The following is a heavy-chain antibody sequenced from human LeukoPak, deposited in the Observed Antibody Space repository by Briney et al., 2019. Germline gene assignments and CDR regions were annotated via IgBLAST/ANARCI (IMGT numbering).Heavy chain of an antibody. V-gene: IGHV1-8*01. CDR1: GYTFSSYD. J-gene: IGHJ4*02. CDR2: MNPNSGDT. Sequence: GASVKVSCKASGYTFSSYDINWVRQATGQGLEWIGWMNPNSGDTGYAQKFQDRVTMTRNTSINTAHMELSSLRSEDTGVYYCARGPPGSSSSDYWGQGTLVTVS. D-gene: IGHD6-13*01. CDR3: ARGPPGSSSSDY.